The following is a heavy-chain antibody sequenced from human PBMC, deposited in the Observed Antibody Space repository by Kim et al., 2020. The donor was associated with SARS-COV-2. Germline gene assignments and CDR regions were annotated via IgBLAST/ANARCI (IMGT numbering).Heavy chain of an antibody. Sequence: ASVKVSCKASGYIFTSDDINWVRQATGQGLEWMGWIDPRTGNTAYAQKLQDRVTMTRNTSISTVYMELSRLRSDDTSVYYCVSSYSSSARWGYWGQGTLVTVSS. V-gene: IGHV1-8*01. CDR1: GYIFTSDD. D-gene: IGHD6-6*01. CDR2: IDPRTGNT. CDR3: VSSYSSSARWGY. J-gene: IGHJ4*02.